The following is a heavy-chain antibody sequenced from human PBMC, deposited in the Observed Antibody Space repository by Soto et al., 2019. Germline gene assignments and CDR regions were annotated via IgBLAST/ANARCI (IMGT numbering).Heavy chain of an antibody. D-gene: IGHD2-15*01. J-gene: IGHJ4*02. CDR2: ISDSDGST. CDR1: GFTFSTYA. CDR3: AKEVEGGWCYFDY. V-gene: IGHV3-23*01. Sequence: EVQLLESGGGLVQPGGSLTLSCAASGFTFSTYAMTWVRQAPGKGLEWVSTISDSDGSTYYADSVKGRLTISRDNSKNTVYLQMNSLRAEDTAVYYCAKEVEGGWCYFDYWGQGTLVTVSS.